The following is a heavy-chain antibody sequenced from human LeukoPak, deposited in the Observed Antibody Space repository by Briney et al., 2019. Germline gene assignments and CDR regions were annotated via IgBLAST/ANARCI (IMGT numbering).Heavy chain of an antibody. Sequence: GGSLRLSCAASGFTFSSYWMSWVREAPGKGLEWVANMKQDGSEKYYVDSVKGRFTISRDNAKNSLYLQMNSLRAEDTAVYYCARESTSWYFDLWGRGTLVTVSS. CDR2: MKQDGSEK. V-gene: IGHV3-7*05. CDR1: GFTFSSYW. J-gene: IGHJ2*01. D-gene: IGHD2-2*01. CDR3: ARESTSWYFDL.